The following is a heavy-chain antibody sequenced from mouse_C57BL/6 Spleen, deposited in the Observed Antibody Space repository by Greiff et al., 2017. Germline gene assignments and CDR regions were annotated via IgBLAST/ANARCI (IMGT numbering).Heavy chain of an antibody. V-gene: IGHV14-4*01. CDR3: TTDGSSFEFAY. J-gene: IGHJ3*01. D-gene: IGHD1-1*01. CDR1: GFNIKDDY. Sequence: EVQLQQSGAELVRPGASVKLSCTASGFNIKDDYMHWVKQRPEQGLEWIGWIDPENGDTEYASKFQGKATITADTSSNTAYLQLSSLTSEDTAVYYCTTDGSSFEFAYWGQGTRVTVSA. CDR2: IDPENGDT.